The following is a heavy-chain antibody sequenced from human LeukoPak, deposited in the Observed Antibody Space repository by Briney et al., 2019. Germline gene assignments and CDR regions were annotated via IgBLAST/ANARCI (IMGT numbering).Heavy chain of an antibody. CDR3: ARVRRYYGSGSYGAFEDY. Sequence: ASLKVSCKASGYTFTSYGISWVRQAAGQGLEWMGWISAYNGNTNYAQKLQGRVTKTTDTSTSTAYMELRSLRSDDTAVYYCARVRRYYGSGSYGAFEDYWGQGTLVTVSS. CDR1: GYTFTSYG. J-gene: IGHJ4*02. V-gene: IGHV1-18*01. D-gene: IGHD3-10*01. CDR2: ISAYNGNT.